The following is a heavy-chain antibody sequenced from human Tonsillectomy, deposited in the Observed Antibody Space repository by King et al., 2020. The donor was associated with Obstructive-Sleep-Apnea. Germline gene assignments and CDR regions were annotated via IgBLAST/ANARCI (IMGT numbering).Heavy chain of an antibody. D-gene: IGHD2-8*01. CDR3: ARECMEGTKGAIDH. CDR2: ISYDGNTK. CDR1: GFTFNSYP. J-gene: IGHJ4*01. Sequence: VQLVESGGGVVQPGGSLRLSCAASGFTFNSYPMHWVRQAPGKEPEWVAVISYDGNTKDYRDSVKGRFTISRDKYENTLYLQMNSLRNEDAVVYYCARECMEGTKGAIDHWGHGTLVTVSS. V-gene: IGHV3-30*04.